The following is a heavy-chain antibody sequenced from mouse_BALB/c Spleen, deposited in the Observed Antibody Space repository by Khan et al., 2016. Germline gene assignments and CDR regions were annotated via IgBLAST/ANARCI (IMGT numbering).Heavy chain of an antibody. CDR1: GYSITSGYY. V-gene: IGHV3-6*02. CDR3: ARHYGSSYGGAMDY. Sequence: VQLQQSGPGLVKPSQSLSLTCSVTGYSITSGYYWNWIRQFPGNKLEWMGYISYDGSNNYNPSLKNRISITRDTSKNQFFLKMNSVTTEDTATYYCARHYGSSYGGAMDYWGRGTSFTVSS. J-gene: IGHJ4*01. D-gene: IGHD1-1*01. CDR2: ISYDGSN.